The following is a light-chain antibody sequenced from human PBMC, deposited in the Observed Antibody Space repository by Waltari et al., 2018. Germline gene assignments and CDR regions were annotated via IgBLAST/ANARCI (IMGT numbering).Light chain of an antibody. CDR2: GRN. J-gene: IGLJ2*01. Sequence: SSELTQDPAVSVALGQTVRITCQGDSLRTYYGSWYQQKQGQAPILIVYGRNNRPPGIPDRFSGSSSGNTASLTIAGAQAEDEAVYYYNSRDNSINHRVFGGGTKLTVL. CDR1: SLRTYY. V-gene: IGLV3-19*01. CDR3: NSRDNSINHRV.